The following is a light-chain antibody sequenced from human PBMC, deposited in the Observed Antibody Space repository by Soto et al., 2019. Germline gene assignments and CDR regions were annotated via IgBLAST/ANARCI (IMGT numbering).Light chain of an antibody. Sequence: DIQMTQSPSTLSASVGDRVTITCRASQNIYIWLSWYQKKPGHAPNLLIYKASTLQSGVPSRFSGNGSGTEFTLTITSLQPDDSATYYCQQYNGLPTWTFGQGTKVDI. J-gene: IGKJ1*01. V-gene: IGKV1-5*03. CDR1: QNIYIW. CDR2: KAS. CDR3: QQYNGLPTWT.